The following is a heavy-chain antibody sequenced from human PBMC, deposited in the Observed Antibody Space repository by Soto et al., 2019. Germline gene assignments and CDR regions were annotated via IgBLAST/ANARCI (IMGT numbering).Heavy chain of an antibody. V-gene: IGHV3-43*01. D-gene: IGHD3-9*01. CDR3: AKDTPRAYDILTGRSYYYYGMDV. J-gene: IGHJ6*02. CDR2: ISWDGGST. CDR1: GFTFDDYT. Sequence: PGGPLRLSCAASGFTFDDYTMHWVRQAPGKGLEWVSLISWDGGSTYYAGSVKGRFTISRDNSKNSLYLQMNSLRTEDTALYYCAKDTPRAYDILTGRSYYYYGMDVWGQGTTVTVSS.